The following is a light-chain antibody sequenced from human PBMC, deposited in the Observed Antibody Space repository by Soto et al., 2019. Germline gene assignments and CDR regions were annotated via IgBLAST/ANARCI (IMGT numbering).Light chain of an antibody. CDR1: HSIHSW. Sequence: DIQMTQSPSTLSASVGDRVTITCRASHSIHSWLAWYQQKPGKAPKLLMYKASTLVSGVPSRFSGSGSGADFTLNVSGLQPDDIATYYCQQYNSFPLTFGGGTKVEI. V-gene: IGKV1-5*03. CDR2: KAS. CDR3: QQYNSFPLT. J-gene: IGKJ4*02.